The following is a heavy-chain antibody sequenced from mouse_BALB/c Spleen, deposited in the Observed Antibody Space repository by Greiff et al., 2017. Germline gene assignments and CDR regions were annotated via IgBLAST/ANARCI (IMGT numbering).Heavy chain of an antibody. CDR1: GFTFNTYA. V-gene: IGHV10-1*02. CDR2: IRSKSNNYAT. Sequence: EAGGGLVQPKGSLKLSCAASGFTFNTYAMNWVRQAPGKGLEWVARIRSKSNNYATYYADSVKDRFTISRDDSQSMLYLQMNNLKTEDTAMYYGVRQGDGWYFDVWGAGTTVTVSS. D-gene: IGHD3-3*01. CDR3: VRQGDGWYFDV. J-gene: IGHJ1*01.